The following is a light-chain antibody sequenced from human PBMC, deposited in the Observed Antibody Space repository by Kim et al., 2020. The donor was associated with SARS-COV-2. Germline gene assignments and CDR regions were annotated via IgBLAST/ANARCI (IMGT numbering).Light chain of an antibody. Sequence: PRKTTRITCGGTTIGRKSVHWYRLKPAQAPVLVIDYDSDRPSGVPGRFSGSNSGNTATLSISRVEAGDEADYYCQVWDSSSDHFYVFGTGTQLTVL. CDR3: QVWDSSSDHFYV. CDR2: YDS. CDR1: TIGRKS. J-gene: IGLJ1*01. V-gene: IGLV3-21*04.